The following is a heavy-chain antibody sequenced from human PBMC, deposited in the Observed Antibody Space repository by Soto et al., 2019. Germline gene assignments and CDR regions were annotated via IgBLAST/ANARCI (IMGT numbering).Heavy chain of an antibody. J-gene: IGHJ4*02. D-gene: IGHD1-1*01. CDR3: ARQVRSPAYFDY. CDR1: GGTFSSYA. CDR2: IIPIFGTA. Sequence: SVKVSCKASGGTFSSYAISWVRQAPGQGLEWMGGIIPIFGTANYAQKFQGRVTITADESTSTAYMELSSLRSEDTAVYYCARQVRSPAYFDYWGQGTLVTVSS. V-gene: IGHV1-69*13.